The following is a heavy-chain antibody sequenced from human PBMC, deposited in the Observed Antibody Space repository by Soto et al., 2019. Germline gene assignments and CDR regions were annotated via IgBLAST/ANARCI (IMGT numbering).Heavy chain of an antibody. CDR3: AKDGRNGYNLFY. CDR2: IYHSGST. CDR1: GDSISSGGW. D-gene: IGHD5-12*01. V-gene: IGHV4-4*02. J-gene: IGHJ4*02. Sequence: QVQLQESGPGVVKPSGTLSLTCAVSGDSISSGGWWRWVRQPPGKGLEWIGEIYHSGSTNYNPSLKSRVSISVDKSKNHFSLNLNSVNAADTAIYYCAKDGRNGYNLFYWGQGTRVTVSS.